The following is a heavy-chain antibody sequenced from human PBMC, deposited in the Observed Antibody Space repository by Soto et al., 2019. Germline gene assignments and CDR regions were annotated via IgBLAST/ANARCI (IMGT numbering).Heavy chain of an antibody. D-gene: IGHD3-22*01. CDR3: ARGYYDSRGLLDY. V-gene: IGHV1-18*01. CDR2: INIYNGNT. CDR1: GYTFTTYG. Sequence: QVELVQSGAEVKKPGASVKVSCKASGYTFTTYGLNWVRQAPGQGLEWMGWINIYNGNTNYAQKFQGRVTMTRDTSTSTAYMQLMSLRSDDTAVYYCARGYYDSRGLLDYWGQGSLVTVSS. J-gene: IGHJ4*02.